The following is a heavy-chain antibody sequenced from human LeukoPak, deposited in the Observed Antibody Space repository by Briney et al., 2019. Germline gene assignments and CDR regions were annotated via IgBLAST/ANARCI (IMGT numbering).Heavy chain of an antibody. CDR2: ISDSGAGT. D-gene: IGHD3-16*02. CDR3: ARHDSFIPY. Sequence: PWGTLRLSCVASGFTFSDYAMSWVRQAPGKGLEWVSGISDSGAGTYYTDSVKGRCTISRDNPRNTVSLQLNNLRAEDTAVYFCARHDSFIPYWGQGTLVTVTS. J-gene: IGHJ4*02. CDR1: GFTFSDYA. V-gene: IGHV3-23*01.